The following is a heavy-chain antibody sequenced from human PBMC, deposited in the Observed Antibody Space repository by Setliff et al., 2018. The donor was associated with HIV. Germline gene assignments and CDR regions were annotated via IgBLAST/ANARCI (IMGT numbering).Heavy chain of an antibody. J-gene: IGHJ6*02. Sequence: PSETLSLTCTVSDSGTYYWSWIRQPAGKGLEWIGRVSSRGDTNYNPSLKTRVTMSVDTSKNQFSLKLTSATASDTAVYYCARAAAGNTGPLDLWGQGSPVTVSS. D-gene: IGHD4-17*01. V-gene: IGHV4-4*07. CDR1: DSGTYY. CDR3: ARAAAGNTGPLDL. CDR2: VSSRGDT.